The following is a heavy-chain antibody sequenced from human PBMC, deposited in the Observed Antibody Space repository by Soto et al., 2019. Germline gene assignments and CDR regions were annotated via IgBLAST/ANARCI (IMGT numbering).Heavy chain of an antibody. CDR3: ATHTRVGYNDEYYFDY. CDR2: IRNKTNSHAT. CDR1: GFTFSGSA. V-gene: IGHV3-73*02. Sequence: EVQLVESGGGLVQPGGSLTLSCAASGFTFSGSAMLWVRQASGKGLEWVGRIRNKTNSHATEYPASVKGRFTISRDDSKNTAYLQMNSLKAEDTAVYYCATHTRVGYNDEYYFDYWGRGTLVTVSS. D-gene: IGHD2-2*02. J-gene: IGHJ4*02.